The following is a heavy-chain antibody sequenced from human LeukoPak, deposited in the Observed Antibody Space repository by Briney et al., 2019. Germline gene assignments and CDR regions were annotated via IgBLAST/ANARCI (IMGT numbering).Heavy chain of an antibody. J-gene: IGHJ6*03. CDR1: GFTFSNAW. CDR2: IKSKTDGGTT. D-gene: IGHD6-6*01. Sequence: KSGGSLRLSCAASGFTFSNAWMSWVRQAPGKGLEWVGRIKSKTDGGTTDYAAPVKGRFTISRDDSKNTLYLQMNSLKTEDTAVYYCTTDSSSRLSWLYYYYMDVWGKGTTVTVSS. CDR3: TTDSSSRLSWLYYYYMDV. V-gene: IGHV3-15*01.